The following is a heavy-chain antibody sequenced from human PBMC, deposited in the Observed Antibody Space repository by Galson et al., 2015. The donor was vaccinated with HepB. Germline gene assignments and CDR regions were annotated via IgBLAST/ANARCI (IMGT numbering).Heavy chain of an antibody. Sequence: SLRLSCAASGFTFSSYAMSWVRQAPGKGLEWVSAISGSGGSTYYADSVKGRFTISRDNSKNTLYLQMNSLGAEDTAVYYCAAARRDYYGSGSGIDYWGQGTLVTVSS. V-gene: IGHV3-23*01. J-gene: IGHJ4*02. CDR1: GFTFSSYA. D-gene: IGHD3-10*01. CDR2: ISGSGGST. CDR3: AAARRDYYGSGSGIDY.